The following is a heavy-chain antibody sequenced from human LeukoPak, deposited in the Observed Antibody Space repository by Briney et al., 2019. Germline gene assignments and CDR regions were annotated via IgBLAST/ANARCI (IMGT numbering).Heavy chain of an antibody. CDR3: ARVGRGDHTWGSYYCDH. CDR2: IYYSGST. CDR1: GGSISSYY. Sequence: SETLSLTCTVSGGSISSYYWSWIRQPPGKGLEWIGYIYYSGSTNYNPSLKSRVTISVDTSKNQFSLKLSSVTAADTAVYYCARVGRGDHTWGSYYCDHWGQGTLVTVSS. J-gene: IGHJ4*02. V-gene: IGHV4-59*01. D-gene: IGHD3-16*01.